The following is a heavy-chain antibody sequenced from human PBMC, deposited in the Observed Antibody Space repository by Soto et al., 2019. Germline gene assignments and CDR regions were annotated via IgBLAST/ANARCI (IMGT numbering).Heavy chain of an antibody. CDR3: VYDILAGYYNVGVY. CDR1: GFTFSSYA. V-gene: IGHV3-23*01. Sequence: EVQLLESGGGLVQPGGSLRLSCEASGFTFSSYAMSWVRQAPGKGLEWVSAISGSGGSTYYADSVKGRFTISRDNSKNTLYLQMNSLRAEDTAVYYCVYDILAGYYNVGVYWGQGTLVTVSS. CDR2: ISGSGGST. J-gene: IGHJ4*02. D-gene: IGHD3-9*01.